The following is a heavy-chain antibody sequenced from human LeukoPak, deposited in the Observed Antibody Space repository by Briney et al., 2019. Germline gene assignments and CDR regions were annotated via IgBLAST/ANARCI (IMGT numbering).Heavy chain of an antibody. D-gene: IGHD2-2*01. J-gene: IGHJ4*02. CDR2: MNPNSGNT. CDR1: GYTFTNYD. CDR3: ASGPPTSAIWDY. Sequence: VASVTVSCMASGYTFTNYDINWVRQATGQGLEWMGWMNPNSGNTVYAQKFQDRVTMTRNTSISTAYMELSSLRSEDTAVYYCASGPPTSAIWDYWGQGTLVTVSS. V-gene: IGHV1-8*01.